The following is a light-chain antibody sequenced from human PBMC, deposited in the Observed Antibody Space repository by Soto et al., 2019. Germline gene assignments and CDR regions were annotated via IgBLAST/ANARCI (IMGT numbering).Light chain of an antibody. V-gene: IGKV3-11*01. CDR1: QSGGSS. CDR2: DAI. Sequence: EIVWTQSPATLSLSPGERATLSCRARQSGGSSLAWYQQRPGPAPRLLIYDAIIRATGIPAWFSGSESGTDFTLTSSRLEPEDYAVYYGQQRNNWTLTFGQGTRLEIK. CDR3: QQRNNWTLT. J-gene: IGKJ5*01.